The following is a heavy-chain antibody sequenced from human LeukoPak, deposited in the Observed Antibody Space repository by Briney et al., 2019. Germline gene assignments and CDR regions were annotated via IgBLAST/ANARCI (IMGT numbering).Heavy chain of an antibody. Sequence: PSETLSLTCTVSGGSISSYYWSWIRQPPGKGLEWVGYLYYSGSTNYNPSLKSRVTISVDTSKNQFSLKLSSVTAADTAVYYCARHSGGRDSSGEYWYFDLWGRGTLVTVSS. J-gene: IGHJ2*01. CDR2: LYYSGST. CDR1: GGSISSYY. D-gene: IGHD3-22*01. V-gene: IGHV4-59*08. CDR3: ARHSGGRDSSGEYWYFDL.